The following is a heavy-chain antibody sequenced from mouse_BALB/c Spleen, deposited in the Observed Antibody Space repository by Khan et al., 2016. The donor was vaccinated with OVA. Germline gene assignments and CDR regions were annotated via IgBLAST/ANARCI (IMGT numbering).Heavy chain of an antibody. CDR3: VRGRAY. V-gene: IGHV3-2*02. Sequence: EVQLQESGPGLVKASQSLSLTCTVTGYSITSDYAWNWIRQFPGNKLEWMGYITYSGSTSYTPSLKSRISITRDTSKNQFFLQLNSVTTEDTATYYCVRGRAYWGQGTLVTVSA. CDR2: ITYSGST. J-gene: IGHJ3*01. D-gene: IGHD3-3*01. CDR1: GYSITSDYA.